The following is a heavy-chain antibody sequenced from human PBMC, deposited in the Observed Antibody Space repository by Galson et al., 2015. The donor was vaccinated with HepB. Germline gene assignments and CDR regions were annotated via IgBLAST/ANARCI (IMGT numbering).Heavy chain of an antibody. CDR3: ARGEHGFDI. V-gene: IGHV1-46*01. Sequence: SVKVSCKASAYTFINYYMHWVRQAPGQGLEWMGVFNRSAGTTKYAQKFQGRVTMTRDTSTNTVYMELSSLRSDDTAVYYCARGEHGFDIWGQGTMVTVSS. J-gene: IGHJ3*02. CDR2: FNRSAGTT. CDR1: AYTFINYY.